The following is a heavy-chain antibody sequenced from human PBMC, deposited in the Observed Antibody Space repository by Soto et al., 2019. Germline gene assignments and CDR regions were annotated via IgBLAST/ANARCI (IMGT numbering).Heavy chain of an antibody. Sequence: SETLSLTCTVSGGAISSYYWTWIRQPPGKGLEWTGHIYYSGTTNYNPSLKSRVTISVDTSKNQFSLKLSSVTAADTAVYYCARFGGGHNYFYYYFDVCRKGTTVT. CDR2: IYYSGTT. D-gene: IGHD3-10*01. CDR3: ARFGGGHNYFYYYFDV. J-gene: IGHJ6*03. CDR1: GGAISSYY. V-gene: IGHV4-59*08.